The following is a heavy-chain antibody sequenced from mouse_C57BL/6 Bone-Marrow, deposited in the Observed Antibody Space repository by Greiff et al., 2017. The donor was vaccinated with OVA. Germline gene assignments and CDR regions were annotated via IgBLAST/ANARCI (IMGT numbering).Heavy chain of an antibody. CDR2: IDPSDSYT. Sequence: QVQLQQPGAELVMPGASVKLSCKASGYTFTSYWMHWVKQRPGQGLEWIGEIDPSDSYTNYNQKFKGKSTLTVYKSSSTAYMQLSSLTSEDSAVYYCARSPYDYPLAYWGQGTLVTVSA. CDR3: ARSPYDYPLAY. CDR1: GYTFTSYW. D-gene: IGHD2-4*01. V-gene: IGHV1-69*01. J-gene: IGHJ3*01.